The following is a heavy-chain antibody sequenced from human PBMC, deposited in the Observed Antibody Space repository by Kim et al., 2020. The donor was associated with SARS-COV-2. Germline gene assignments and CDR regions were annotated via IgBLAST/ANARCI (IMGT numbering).Heavy chain of an antibody. D-gene: IGHD6-13*01. V-gene: IGHV1-69*01. CDR3: ARDPGYSTRMGFDY. Sequence: AQKFQGRVTITADESTSTAYMELSSLRSEDTAVYYCARDPGYSTRMGFDYWGQGTLVTVSS. J-gene: IGHJ4*02.